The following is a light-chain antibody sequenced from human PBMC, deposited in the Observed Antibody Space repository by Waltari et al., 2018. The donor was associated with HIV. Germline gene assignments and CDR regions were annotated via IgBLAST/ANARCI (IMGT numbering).Light chain of an antibody. J-gene: IGKJ4*01. CDR2: GAS. V-gene: IGKV1-33*01. CDR1: QAIGQS. Sequence: DVHMTQSPASLSASVGDRVTISCQANQAIGQSLNWYHQKTGKAPKLLIYGASNLEKGVLPRINGSGSGTEFTFSIDPLQPEDVGTYYCQHYNFLLTFGGGTKV. CDR3: QHYNFLLT.